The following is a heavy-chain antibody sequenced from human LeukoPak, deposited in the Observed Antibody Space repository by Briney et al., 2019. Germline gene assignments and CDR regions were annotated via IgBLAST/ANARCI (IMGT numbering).Heavy chain of an antibody. J-gene: IGHJ4*02. Sequence: ASVKVSCKASGYTFNSYYIHWVRQAPGQGLEWMGMIIPSDGFTTYAQKFQGRLTMTRDMSTSTVYMELSSLRSEDTALYYCAXXXXRLFGVLIPLSFDYWGQGTLVTVSS. V-gene: IGHV1-46*02. CDR3: AXXXXRLFGVLIPLSFDY. D-gene: IGHD3-3*01. CDR2: IIPSDGFT. CDR1: GYTFNSYY.